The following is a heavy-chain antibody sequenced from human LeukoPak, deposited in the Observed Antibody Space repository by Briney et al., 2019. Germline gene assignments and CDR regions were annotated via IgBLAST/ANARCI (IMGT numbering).Heavy chain of an antibody. Sequence: PGGSLRLSCAPSGFTFSSYSMNWVSQAPGKGLEWVSYISSSSSTIYYADSVKGRFTISRDNAENSLYLQMNSLRAEDTAVYYCARLSMPDWGQGTLVTVSS. CDR2: ISSSSSTI. V-gene: IGHV3-48*01. CDR3: ARLSMPD. J-gene: IGHJ4*02. D-gene: IGHD2-2*01. CDR1: GFTFSSYS.